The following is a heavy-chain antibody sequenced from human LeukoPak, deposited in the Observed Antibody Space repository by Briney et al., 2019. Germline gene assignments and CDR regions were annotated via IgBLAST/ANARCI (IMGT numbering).Heavy chain of an antibody. J-gene: IGHJ5*02. CDR3: ASCSGGSSTSCYGQFDP. V-gene: IGHV4-34*01. CDR2: INHSGST. D-gene: IGHD2-2*01. CDR1: GGSFSGYY. Sequence: SETLSLTCAVYGGSFSGYYWSWIRQPPGKGLEWIGEINHSGSTNYNPSLKSRVTISVDTSKNQFSLKLSSVTAADTAVYYCASCSGGSSTSCYGQFDPWGQGTLVTVSS.